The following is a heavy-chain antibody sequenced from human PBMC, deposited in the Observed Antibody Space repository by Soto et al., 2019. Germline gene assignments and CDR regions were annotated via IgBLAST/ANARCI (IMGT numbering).Heavy chain of an antibody. V-gene: IGHV3-30*18. D-gene: IGHD1-26*01. CDR3: AKGFGTYWAFDY. CDR1: GFSFSTYG. J-gene: IGHJ4*02. Sequence: QVHLVESGGGVVQPGRSLRLSCAASGFSFSTYGMHWVSKAPGKGLEWVAFISNDGSNKYYAESVKGRFTISRDNSKNTVYLQMNSLRAEDTAVYYRAKGFGTYWAFDYWGQGTLVTVSS. CDR2: ISNDGSNK.